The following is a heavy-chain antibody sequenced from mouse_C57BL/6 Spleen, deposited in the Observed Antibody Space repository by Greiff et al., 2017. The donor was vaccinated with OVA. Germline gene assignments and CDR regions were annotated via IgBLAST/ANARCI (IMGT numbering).Heavy chain of an antibody. CDR1: GFTFSNYW. J-gene: IGHJ3*01. V-gene: IGHV6-3*01. D-gene: IGHD1-1*01. CDR3: TGDYYGSPSFAY. Sequence: EVQLQQSGGGLVQPGGSMKLSCVASGFTFSNYWMNWVRQSPEKGLEWVAQIRLKSDNYATHYAESVKGRFTISRDDSKSSVYLQMNNLRAEDTGIYYCTGDYYGSPSFAYWGQGTLVTVSA. CDR2: IRLKSDNYAT.